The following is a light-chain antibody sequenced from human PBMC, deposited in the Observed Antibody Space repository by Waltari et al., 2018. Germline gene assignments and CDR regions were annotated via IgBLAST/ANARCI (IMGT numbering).Light chain of an antibody. V-gene: IGKV1-9*01. J-gene: IGKJ1*01. CDR3: QHLNTCRWT. Sequence: DIRLTQSPSFLSASVGDRVTITCRASQGISRYLAWYQQRPGKAPKLLIYAASTLQSGVPSRFSGSGSGTEFTLTISSLQPEDFAGYYCQHLNTCRWTFGQGTKVEIK. CDR1: QGISRY. CDR2: AAS.